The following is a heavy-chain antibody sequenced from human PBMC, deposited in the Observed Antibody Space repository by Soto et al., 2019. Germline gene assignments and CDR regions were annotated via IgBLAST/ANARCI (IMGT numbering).Heavy chain of an antibody. CDR3: ARGESPNYYDSSGYSY. CDR1: GYTFTGYY. V-gene: IGHV1-2*04. D-gene: IGHD3-22*01. J-gene: IGHJ4*02. CDR2: INPNSGGT. Sequence: QVQLVQSGAEVKKPGASVKVSCKASGYTFTGYYMHWVRRAPGQGLEWMGWINPNSGGTNYAQKFQGWVTMTRDTSISTAYMELSRLRSDDTAVYYCARGESPNYYDSSGYSYWGQGTLVTVSS.